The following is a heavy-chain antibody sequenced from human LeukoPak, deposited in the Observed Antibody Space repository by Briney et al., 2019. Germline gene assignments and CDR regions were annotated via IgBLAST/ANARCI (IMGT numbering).Heavy chain of an antibody. Sequence: PGGSLRLSCAASGFTVSSNYMSWVRQAPGKGLEWVSVIYSGGSAYYADSVKGRFTISRDNSKNTLYLQMNSLRAEDTAVYYCARAQYSSSWGHFDYWGQGTLVTVSS. CDR3: ARAQYSSSWGHFDY. CDR1: GFTVSSNY. J-gene: IGHJ4*02. D-gene: IGHD6-13*01. V-gene: IGHV3-66*01. CDR2: IYSGGSA.